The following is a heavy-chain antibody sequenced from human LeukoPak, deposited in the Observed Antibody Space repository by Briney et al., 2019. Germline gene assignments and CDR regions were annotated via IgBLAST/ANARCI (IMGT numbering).Heavy chain of an antibody. Sequence: PGWSLRLSCAASGFTFSSYSMNWVRQAPGKGLEWVSSISSSSSYIYYADSVKGRFTISRDNGKNSLYLKMNSLRAEDTAVYYCASAPFVTSYNRTDYWGQGTLVTVSS. J-gene: IGHJ4*02. CDR2: ISSSSSYI. CDR3: ASAPFVTSYNRTDY. CDR1: GFTFSSYS. V-gene: IGHV3-21*01. D-gene: IGHD5-24*01.